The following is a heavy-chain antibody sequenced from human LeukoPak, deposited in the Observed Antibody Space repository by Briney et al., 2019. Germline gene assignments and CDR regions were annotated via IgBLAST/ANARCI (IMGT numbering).Heavy chain of an antibody. CDR2: ISGGGGST. D-gene: IGHD3/OR15-3a*01. CDR3: VKDQRTGWGIFDY. Sequence: GGSLRLSCAAYGFTLSSYAMYWVCQAPGKGLEWVSAISGGGGSTYYADSVKGRFTISGDNSKNTLYLQMYSLRAEDTAVYYCVKDQRTGWGIFDYWGQGALVTVSS. CDR1: GFTLSSYA. V-gene: IGHV3-23*01. J-gene: IGHJ4*02.